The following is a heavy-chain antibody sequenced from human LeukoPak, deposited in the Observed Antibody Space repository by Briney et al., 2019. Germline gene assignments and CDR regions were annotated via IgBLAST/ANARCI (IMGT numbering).Heavy chain of an antibody. CDR1: GFTFSSNA. CDR2: TSYEERNK. Sequence: PGGSLRLSCAASGFTFSSNAMHWVRQAPGKGLEWVAATSYEERNKYYGDSVRGRFTISRDNSKNTLYLQMNSLRVEDTAVYYCARGWDNNDSSGYTAWGQGTLVTVSS. J-gene: IGHJ4*02. CDR3: ARGWDNNDSSGYTA. D-gene: IGHD3-22*01. V-gene: IGHV3-30*04.